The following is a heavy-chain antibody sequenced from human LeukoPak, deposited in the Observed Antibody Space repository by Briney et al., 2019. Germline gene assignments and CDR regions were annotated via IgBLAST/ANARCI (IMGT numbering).Heavy chain of an antibody. J-gene: IGHJ4*02. CDR1: GYTFTSYD. V-gene: IGHV1-8*01. Sequence: ASVKVSCKASGYTFTSYDINWVRQATGQGLEWMGWMNPNSGNTGYAQKFQGRVTMTRNTSISTAYMELSNLRSEDTAVYYCARAGSSGWYSSYWGQGTLVTVSS. CDR2: MNPNSGNT. CDR3: ARAGSSGWYSSY. D-gene: IGHD6-19*01.